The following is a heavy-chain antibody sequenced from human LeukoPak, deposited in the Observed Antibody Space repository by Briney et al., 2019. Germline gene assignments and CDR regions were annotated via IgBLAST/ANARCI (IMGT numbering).Heavy chain of an antibody. J-gene: IGHJ6*03. CDR1: GVSINSGNYY. Sequence: SETLSLTCTVSGVSINSGNYYWTWIRQPAGKGLEWIGRFFATGSTSSSHNPSLSGRASISVDTSKNQFSLELNSVTAADSAVYFCARGIVSPRFYDYMDVWGKGTTVTVSS. D-gene: IGHD1-26*01. CDR2: FFATGST. V-gene: IGHV4-61*02. CDR3: ARGIVSPRFYDYMDV.